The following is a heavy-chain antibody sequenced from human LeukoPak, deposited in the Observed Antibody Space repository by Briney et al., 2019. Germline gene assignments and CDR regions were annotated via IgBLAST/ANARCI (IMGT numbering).Heavy chain of an antibody. V-gene: IGHV3-21*01. CDR2: IRSSGSYT. D-gene: IGHD3/OR15-3a*01. J-gene: IGHJ6*03. Sequence: PGGSLRLSCAASGFTFSSYSMNWVRQAPGKGLEWVSCIRSSGSYTYYADSVKGRFTISRDNAKNSLYLQMNSLRAEDTAVYYCARDKRDFDYYMDVWGKGTTVTISS. CDR1: GFTFSSYS. CDR3: ARDKRDFDYYMDV.